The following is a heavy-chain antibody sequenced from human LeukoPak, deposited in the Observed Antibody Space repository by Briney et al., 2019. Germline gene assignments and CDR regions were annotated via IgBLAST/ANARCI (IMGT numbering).Heavy chain of an antibody. CDR2: IYYSGST. CDR3: ASAPRRDGYNSLFPLYYFDY. J-gene: IGHJ4*02. CDR1: GGSISSGGYY. Sequence: SETLSLTCTVSGGSISSGGYYWSWIRQHPGKGLEWIGYIYYSGSTYYNPSLKSRVTISVDTSKNQFSLKLSSVTAADTAVYYCASAPRRDGYNSLFPLYYFDYWGQGTLVTVSS. V-gene: IGHV4-31*03. D-gene: IGHD5-24*01.